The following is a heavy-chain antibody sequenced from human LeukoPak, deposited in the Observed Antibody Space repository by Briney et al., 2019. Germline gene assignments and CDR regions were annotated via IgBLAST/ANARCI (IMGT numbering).Heavy chain of an antibody. Sequence: GGSLRLSCAASGFTFSSYGMHWVRQAPGKGLEWVAFIRYDGSNKYYAGSVKGRFTISRDNSKNTLYLQMNSLRDEDTAVYYCAKRGSNGWYLFDYWGQGTLVTVSS. CDR3: AKRGSNGWYLFDY. D-gene: IGHD6-19*01. CDR2: IRYDGSNK. V-gene: IGHV3-30*02. CDR1: GFTFSSYG. J-gene: IGHJ4*02.